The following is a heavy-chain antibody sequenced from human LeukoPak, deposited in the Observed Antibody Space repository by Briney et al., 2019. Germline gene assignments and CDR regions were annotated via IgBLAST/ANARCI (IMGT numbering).Heavy chain of an antibody. J-gene: IGHJ4*02. CDR2: INPNSGGT. CDR3: ARVPYYGSGSRDY. D-gene: IGHD3-10*01. Sequence: ASVKVSCKASGYTFTGYYMHWVRQAPRQGLEWMGWINPNSGGTNYAQKFQGRVTMTRDTSISTAYMELSRLRSDDTAVYYCARVPYYGSGSRDYWGQGTLVTVSS. V-gene: IGHV1-2*02. CDR1: GYTFTGYY.